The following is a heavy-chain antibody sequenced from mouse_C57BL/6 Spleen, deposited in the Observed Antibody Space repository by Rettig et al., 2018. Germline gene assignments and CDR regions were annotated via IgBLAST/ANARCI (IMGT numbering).Heavy chain of an antibody. D-gene: IGHD2-2*01. V-gene: IGHV1-80*01. J-gene: IGHJ3*01. CDR1: GYAFRSYW. Sequence: QVQLQQSGAELVIPGASVKISCNASGYAFRSYWMYWVKQRPGKGLEWIGHIYPGDGDTNYNGKFKGKATLTADKSSSTAYMQLISMTSEDSAVYFCARGVTTAWFAYWGQGTLVTVSA. CDR3: ARGVTTAWFAY. CDR2: IYPGDGDT.